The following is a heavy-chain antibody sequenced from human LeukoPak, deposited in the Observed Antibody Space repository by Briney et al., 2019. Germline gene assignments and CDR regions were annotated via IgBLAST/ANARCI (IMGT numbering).Heavy chain of an antibody. J-gene: IGHJ6*02. D-gene: IGHD3-9*01. Sequence: GGSLRLSCAASGFTFSSYAMHWVRQAPGKGLGWVAVISYDGSNKYYADSVKGRFTISRDNSKNTLYLQMNSLRAEDTAVYYCARDLRYFDWSGGMDVWGQGTTVTVSS. CDR2: ISYDGSNK. CDR1: GFTFSSYA. V-gene: IGHV3-30-3*01. CDR3: ARDLRYFDWSGGMDV.